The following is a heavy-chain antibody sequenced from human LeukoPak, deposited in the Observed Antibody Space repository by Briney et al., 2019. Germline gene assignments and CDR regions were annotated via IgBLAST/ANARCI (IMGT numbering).Heavy chain of an antibody. CDR2: IRYDGSNK. D-gene: IGHD2-2*01. CDR1: GFTFSSYG. V-gene: IGHV3-30*02. J-gene: IGHJ4*02. Sequence: PGGSLRLSCAASGFTFSSYGMHWVRQAPGKGLEWVAFIRYDGSNKYYADSVNGRFTISRDNSKNTLYLQMNSLRAEDTAVYYCAKVGDKIVVVPAAPHDYWGQGTLVTVSS. CDR3: AKVGDKIVVVPAAPHDY.